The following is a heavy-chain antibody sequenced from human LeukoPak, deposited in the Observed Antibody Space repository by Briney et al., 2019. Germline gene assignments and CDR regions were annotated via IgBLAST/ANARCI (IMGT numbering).Heavy chain of an antibody. CDR1: GGSISSYY. Sequence: SETLSVTCTVSGGSISSYYWSWIRQPPGKGLEWIGYIYYSGSTNYNPSLKSRVTISVDTSKNQFSLKLSSVTAADTAVYYCARKIAAAAPFDYWGQGTLVTVSS. V-gene: IGHV4-59*12. D-gene: IGHD6-13*01. J-gene: IGHJ4*02. CDR2: IYYSGST. CDR3: ARKIAAAAPFDY.